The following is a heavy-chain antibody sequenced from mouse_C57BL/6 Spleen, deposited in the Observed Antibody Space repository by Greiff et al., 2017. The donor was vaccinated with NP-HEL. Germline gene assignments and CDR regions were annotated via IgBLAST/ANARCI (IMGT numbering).Heavy chain of an antibody. CDR1: GYTFTSYW. V-gene: IGHV1-61*01. CDR2: IYPSDSET. CDR3: ARKDHGSNY. D-gene: IGHD1-1*01. Sequence: QVQLQQPGAELVRPGSSVKLSCKASGYTFTSYWMDWVKQRPGQGLEWIGNIYPSDSETHYNQKFKDKATLTVDKSSSTAYMQLSSLTSEDSAVYYCARKDHGSNYWGQGTTLTVSS. J-gene: IGHJ2*01.